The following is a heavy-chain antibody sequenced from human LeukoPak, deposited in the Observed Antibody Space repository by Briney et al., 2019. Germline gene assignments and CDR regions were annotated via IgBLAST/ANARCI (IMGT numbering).Heavy chain of an antibody. CDR1: GLTVSSYP. D-gene: IGHD2/OR15-2a*01. V-gene: IGHV3-23*01. CDR2: ISGSDGTT. CDR3: AKSGVRLSNWFDS. Sequence: QTGGSLRLSCAASGLTVSSYPMNWVRQTPGKGLEWVSIISGSDGTTHYADSVKGRFTISRDNSKNTLYLQMNSLRAEDTAIYYCAKSGVRLSNWFDSWGQGTLVTVSS. J-gene: IGHJ5*01.